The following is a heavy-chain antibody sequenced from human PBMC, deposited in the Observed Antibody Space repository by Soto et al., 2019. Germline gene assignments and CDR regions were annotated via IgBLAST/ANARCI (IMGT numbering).Heavy chain of an antibody. CDR1: GFTFRSYA. J-gene: IGHJ4*02. CDR3: AKDRSSTSCYAFDY. D-gene: IGHD2-2*01. V-gene: IGHV3-23*01. CDR2: IGGSSGST. Sequence: GGSLRLSCAASGFTFRSYAMSWVRQAPGKGLEWVPAIGGSSGSTDYADSVKGRFTISRDNSKNTLFLQMNSLRAEDTAVYYCAKDRSSTSCYAFDYWGQGTLVTVSS.